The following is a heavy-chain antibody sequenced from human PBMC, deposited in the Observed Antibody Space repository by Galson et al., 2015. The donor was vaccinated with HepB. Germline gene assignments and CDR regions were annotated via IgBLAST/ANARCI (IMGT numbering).Heavy chain of an antibody. D-gene: IGHD3-22*01. CDR3: ARDFYDSSGYKYYYYGMDV. Sequence: SLRLSCAASGFTFSSYWMSWVRQAPGKGLEWVANIKQDGSEKYYVDSVKGRFTISRDNAKNSLYLQMNSLRAEDTAVYYCARDFYDSSGYKYYYYGMDVWGQGTTVTVSS. J-gene: IGHJ6*02. V-gene: IGHV3-7*01. CDR2: IKQDGSEK. CDR1: GFTFSSYW.